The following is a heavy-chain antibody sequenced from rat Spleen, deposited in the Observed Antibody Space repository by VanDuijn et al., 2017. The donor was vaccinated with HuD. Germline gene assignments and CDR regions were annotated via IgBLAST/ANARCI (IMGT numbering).Heavy chain of an antibody. CDR2: INYDGRST. V-gene: IGHV5-29*01. Sequence: EVQLVESDGGLVQPGRSLKLSCAASGFTFSDYYMAWVRQAPTKGLEWVATINYDGRSTYYRDSVKGRFTISRDNANSTLYLQMDSLRSEDTATYYCARAYGYNSLPYWGQGTLVTVSS. CDR1: GFTFSDYY. D-gene: IGHD1-9*01. J-gene: IGHJ3*01. CDR3: ARAYGYNSLPY.